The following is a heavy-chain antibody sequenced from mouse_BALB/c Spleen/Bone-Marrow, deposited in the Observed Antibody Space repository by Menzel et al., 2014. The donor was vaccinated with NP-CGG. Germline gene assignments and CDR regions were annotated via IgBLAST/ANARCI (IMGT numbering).Heavy chain of an antibody. D-gene: IGHD2-3*01. Sequence: VQVVESGAELVKPGASVKLSCKASGYTFTSYDINWVRQRPEQGLERIGWIFPGDGSTKYNEKFKGKATLTTDKSSSTAYMQLSRLTSEDSAVYFCASYYDGVMDYWGQGTSVTVSS. J-gene: IGHJ4*01. V-gene: IGHV1-85*01. CDR1: GYTFTSYD. CDR2: IFPGDGST. CDR3: ASYYDGVMDY.